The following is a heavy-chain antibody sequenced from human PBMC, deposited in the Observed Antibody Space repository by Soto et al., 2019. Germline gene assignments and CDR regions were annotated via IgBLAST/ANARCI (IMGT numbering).Heavy chain of an antibody. V-gene: IGHV3-30*04. D-gene: IGHD1-26*01. CDR2: ISYDGGNK. J-gene: IGHJ3*01. Sequence: HPGGSPRLSCAASGFPFRAYTMHWVRQAPGKGLEWVALISYDGGNKYYADSLKGRFTISRDNSKNTLFLQVNNLTSEDTAVYYCAREAPHSGTYHSAFDVWGQGTMVTVSS. CDR1: GFPFRAYT. CDR3: AREAPHSGTYHSAFDV.